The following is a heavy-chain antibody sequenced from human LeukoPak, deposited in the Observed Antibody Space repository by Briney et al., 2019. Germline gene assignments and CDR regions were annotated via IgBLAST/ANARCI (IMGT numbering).Heavy chain of an antibody. D-gene: IGHD3-10*01. V-gene: IGHV4-61*02. Sequence: SQTLSLTCTVSGGSISSGSYYWSWIRQPAGKGLEWIGRIYTSGSTDYNPSLKSRVTMSVDTSKNQFSLKLSSVTAADTAVYYCARDTTTMVRGVIINRYFDYWGQGTLVTVSS. CDR2: IYTSGST. CDR3: ARDTTTMVRGVIINRYFDY. CDR1: GGSISSGSYY. J-gene: IGHJ4*02.